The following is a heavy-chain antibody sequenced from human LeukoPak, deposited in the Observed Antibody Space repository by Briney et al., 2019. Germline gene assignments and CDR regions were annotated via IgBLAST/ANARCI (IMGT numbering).Heavy chain of an antibody. J-gene: IGHJ4*02. V-gene: IGHV1-69*01. Sequence: SVKVSCKASGGTFSSYAISWVRQGPGQGLEWMGGIIPNFGRGNYAKKFQRRVTITADESTSTDYMEMSSLRSEDTAVYYCAPYCSSTSCYLHYFDYWGQGTLDTVSS. CDR1: GGTFSSYA. D-gene: IGHD2-2*01. CDR2: IIPNFGRG. CDR3: APYCSSTSCYLHYFDY.